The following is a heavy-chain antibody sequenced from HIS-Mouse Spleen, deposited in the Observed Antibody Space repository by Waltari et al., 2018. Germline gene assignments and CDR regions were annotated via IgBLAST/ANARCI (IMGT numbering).Heavy chain of an antibody. J-gene: IGHJ4*02. D-gene: IGHD7-27*01. CDR3: AKDRDQTGLEGYFDY. CDR1: GFTFSSYG. Sequence: QVQLVESGGGVVQPGRSLRLSCAASGFTFSSYGMHWVRQAPGKGLEGVSVISYDGNNKYYADSVKGRFTISRDNSKNTLYLQMNSLRAEDTAVYYCAKDRDQTGLEGYFDYWGQGTLVTVSS. V-gene: IGHV3-30*18. CDR2: ISYDGNNK.